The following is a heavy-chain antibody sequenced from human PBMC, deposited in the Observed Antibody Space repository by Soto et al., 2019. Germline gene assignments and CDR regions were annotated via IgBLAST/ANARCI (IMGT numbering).Heavy chain of an antibody. CDR3: ARGRYGDY. J-gene: IGHJ4*02. CDR2: ISAHNGNT. V-gene: IGHV1-18*01. Sequence: QVHLVQSGAEVKKPGASVKVSCKGSGYAFTTYGITWVRHAPGQGLEWKGWISAHNGNTNYAQKLQRRVTVTRDTSTSTAYMELRSLRSDDTAVYYCARGRYGDYWGQGALVTVSS. D-gene: IGHD1-1*01. CDR1: GYAFTTYG.